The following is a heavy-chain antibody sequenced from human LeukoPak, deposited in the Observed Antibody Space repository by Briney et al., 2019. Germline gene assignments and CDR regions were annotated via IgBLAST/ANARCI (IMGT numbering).Heavy chain of an antibody. CDR2: ISSSSSYI. Sequence: GGSLRLSCAASGFTFSSYSMNWVRQAPGKGLEWVSSISSSSSYIYYADSVKGRFTISRDNAKNSLYLQMNSLRAEDTAVYYCARDLAESKRSYYYYYMDVWGKGTTVTVSS. D-gene: IGHD3-10*01. V-gene: IGHV3-21*01. CDR3: ARDLAESKRSYYYYYMDV. CDR1: GFTFSSYS. J-gene: IGHJ6*03.